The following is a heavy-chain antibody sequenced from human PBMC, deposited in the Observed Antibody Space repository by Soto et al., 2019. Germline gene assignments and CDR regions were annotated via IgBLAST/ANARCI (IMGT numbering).Heavy chain of an antibody. CDR2: ISAYNGNT. CDR1: GYTFTSYG. CDR3: ARGGYSYGYGVSHYYYGMDV. D-gene: IGHD5-18*01. Sequence: ASVKVSCKASGYTFTSYGISWVRQAPGQGLEWMGWISAYNGNTNYAQKLQGRVTMTTDTSTSTAYMELRSLRSDDTAVYYCARGGYSYGYGVSHYYYGMDVWGQGTTVTVSS. V-gene: IGHV1-18*01. J-gene: IGHJ6*02.